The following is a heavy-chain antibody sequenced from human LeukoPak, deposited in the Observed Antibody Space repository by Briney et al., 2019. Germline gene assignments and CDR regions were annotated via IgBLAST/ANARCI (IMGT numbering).Heavy chain of an antibody. J-gene: IGHJ6*02. CDR3: ARGTGDSSGYYRYYYYGMDV. V-gene: IGHV1-8*01. D-gene: IGHD3-22*01. CDR2: MNPNSGNT. CDR1: GYTFTSYD. Sequence: ASVKVSCKASGYTFTSYDINWVRQATGQGREWMGWMNPNSGNTGYAQKFQGRVTMTRNTSISTAYMELSSLRSEDTAVYYCARGTGDSSGYYRYYYYGMDVWGQGTTVTVSS.